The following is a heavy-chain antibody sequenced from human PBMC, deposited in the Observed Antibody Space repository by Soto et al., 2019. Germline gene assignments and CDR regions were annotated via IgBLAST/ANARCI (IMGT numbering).Heavy chain of an antibody. CDR3: ARAGSPYGDPRYAVS. J-gene: IGHJ5*02. D-gene: IGHD4-17*01. Sequence: QVQLVQSGAEVKKPGASVKVSCKASGYTFTSYGISWVRQAPGQGLEWMGWISAYNGNTNYAQKLQGRVTMTTDTSTSTAYMELRCMSYDDTAVYYCARAGSPYGDPRYAVSWGQGTLVTVSS. CDR2: ISAYNGNT. V-gene: IGHV1-18*01. CDR1: GYTFTSYG.